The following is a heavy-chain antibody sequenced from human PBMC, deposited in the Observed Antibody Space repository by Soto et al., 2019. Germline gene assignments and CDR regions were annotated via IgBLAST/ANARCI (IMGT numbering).Heavy chain of an antibody. J-gene: IGHJ4*02. D-gene: IGHD3-16*01. CDR1: GDSVSGNSAA. Sequence: SQTLSLTCAISGDSVSGNSAAWNWIRQSPSRGLEWLGRTYYRSRWYNDYAVSVKSRITVTPDTSKNQFSLHLNSVTPEDTAVYYCEREFPYYVGSDSYLDYRGQGALVTVSS. CDR3: EREFPYYVGSDSYLDY. V-gene: IGHV6-1*01. CDR2: TYYRSRWYN.